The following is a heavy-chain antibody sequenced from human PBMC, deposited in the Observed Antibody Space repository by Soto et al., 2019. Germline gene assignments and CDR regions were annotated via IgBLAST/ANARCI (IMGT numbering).Heavy chain of an antibody. CDR3: VRQGIGDLHGLVDV. J-gene: IGHJ6*02. Sequence: QVQLQQSGPGLVKPSETLSLTCTVSSGPSRSHNWGWIRQPPGGGLEWIGYIYQTGDTSYNPSLSSRVTISADTSTNHISLTLRSVTAADTAVYYCVRQGIGDLHGLVDVWGQGTRVSVSS. D-gene: IGHD3-10*01. V-gene: IGHV4-59*08. CDR1: SGPSRSHN. CDR2: IYQTGDT.